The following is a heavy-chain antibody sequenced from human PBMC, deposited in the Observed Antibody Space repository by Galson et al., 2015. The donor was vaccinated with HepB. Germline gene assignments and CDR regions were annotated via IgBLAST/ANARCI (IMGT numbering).Heavy chain of an antibody. CDR1: GFTFSGYG. CDR2: IWNDGRND. CDR3: ARGPWLSGTTTSLDI. D-gene: IGHD1-20*01. V-gene: IGHV3-33*01. Sequence: SLRLSCAASGFTFSGYGMHWVRQAPGKGLEWVTLIWNDGRNDEYVDSVKGRFTISRDNSRNMLYLQMNSLRAEDTAVYYCARGPWLSGTTTSLDIWGQGTMVTVSS. J-gene: IGHJ3*02.